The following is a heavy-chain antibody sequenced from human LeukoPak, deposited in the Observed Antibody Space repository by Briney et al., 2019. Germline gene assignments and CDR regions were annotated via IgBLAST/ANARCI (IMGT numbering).Heavy chain of an antibody. J-gene: IGHJ3*01. CDR3: ARDDYGVFDAFDV. V-gene: IGHV4-4*08. CDR2: VSKSGST. CDR1: GGSISSHF. D-gene: IGHD3-16*01. Sequence: SETLSPTCTVSGGSISSHFWTWFRQAPGKGLEWLGYVSKSGSTNYNPSLQSRITISVDTSKNQFFLKLTSVTAADTAVYFCARDDYGVFDAFDVWGQGTVVTVSS.